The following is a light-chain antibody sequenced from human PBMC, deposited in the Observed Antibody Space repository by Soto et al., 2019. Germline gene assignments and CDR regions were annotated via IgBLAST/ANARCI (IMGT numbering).Light chain of an antibody. Sequence: EVVLTQSPVTLSLSPGERATLSCRASQSVSSSYLAWYQQKPGQAPRLLIYGASSRATGIPDRFSGSGSGTDFTLTISRLEPEDFAVYYCQQYHTWPITFGGGTKVEIK. V-gene: IGKV3-20*01. J-gene: IGKJ4*01. CDR3: QQYHTWPIT. CDR1: QSVSSSY. CDR2: GAS.